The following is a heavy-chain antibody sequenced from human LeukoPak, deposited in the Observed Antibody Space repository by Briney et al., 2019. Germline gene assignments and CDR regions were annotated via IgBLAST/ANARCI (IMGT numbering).Heavy chain of an antibody. Sequence: PSETLSLTCTVSGGSISSYYWSWIRQPPGKGLEWIGYIYYSGSTNYNPSLKSRVTISVDTSKNQFSLKLSSVTAADTAVYYCARDSDWYDAFDIWGQGTTVTVSS. V-gene: IGHV4-59*01. D-gene: IGHD2-21*01. CDR2: IYYSGST. CDR1: GGSISSYY. J-gene: IGHJ3*02. CDR3: ARDSDWYDAFDI.